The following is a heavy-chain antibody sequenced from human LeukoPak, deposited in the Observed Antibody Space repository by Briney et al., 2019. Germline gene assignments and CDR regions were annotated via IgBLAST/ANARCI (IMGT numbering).Heavy chain of an antibody. D-gene: IGHD3-10*01. Sequence: GASVKVSCKASGYTFTSYDINWVRQATGQGLEWMGWMNPNSGNTGYAQKFQGRVTMTRNTSISTAYMELGSLRSEDTAVYYCARGWASGSYRKSGFDYWGQGTLVTVSS. CDR2: MNPNSGNT. CDR3: ARGWASGSYRKSGFDY. J-gene: IGHJ4*02. CDR1: GYTFTSYD. V-gene: IGHV1-8*01.